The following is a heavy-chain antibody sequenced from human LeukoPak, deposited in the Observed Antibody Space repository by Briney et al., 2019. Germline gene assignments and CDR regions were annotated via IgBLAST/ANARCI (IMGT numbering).Heavy chain of an antibody. D-gene: IGHD3-16*02. CDR1: GFTFDDCG. CDR3: TREGEDDYVWASYRHATYYSYYMDV. V-gene: IGHV3-20*04. CDR2: INRNGGST. J-gene: IGHJ6*03. Sequence: PGGSLRLSCAASGFTFDDCGMSWVRQAPGKGLEWVCGINRNGGSTGYADSVKGRFTISRDNAKNSLYLQMNSLRADDTALYYCTREGEDDYVWASYRHATYYSYYMDVWGKGTTVTVSS.